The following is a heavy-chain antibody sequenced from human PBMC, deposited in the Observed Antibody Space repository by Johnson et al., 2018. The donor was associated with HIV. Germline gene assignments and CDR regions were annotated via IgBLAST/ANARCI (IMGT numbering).Heavy chain of an antibody. D-gene: IGHD7-27*01. CDR3: ASDWGSRHAFDI. Sequence: QVQLVESGGGLAQPGRSLRLSCAASGFTFSNYGMHWVRQAPGKGLEWVAVIWYDGSKKHYADSVKGRFTIPRDNSKNSLYLQMNSLRAEDTVVYYCASDWGSRHAFDIWGQGTMVTVSS. J-gene: IGHJ3*02. CDR2: IWYDGSKK. V-gene: IGHV3-33*01. CDR1: GFTFSNYG.